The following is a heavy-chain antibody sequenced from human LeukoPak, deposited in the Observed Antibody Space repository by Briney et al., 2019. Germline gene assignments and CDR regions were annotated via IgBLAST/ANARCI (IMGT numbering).Heavy chain of an antibody. CDR3: AKDFMATMMSDI. V-gene: IGHV3-23*01. Sequence: GGSLRLSCAASGFTFSSYAMSWVRQAPGKGLEWVSAISGGGGSTYYADSVKGRFTISRDNSKNTLYLQMNSLRAEDTAVYYCAKDFMATMMSDIWGQGTMLIVSS. CDR2: ISGGGGST. CDR1: GFTFSSYA. D-gene: IGHD3-22*01. J-gene: IGHJ3*02.